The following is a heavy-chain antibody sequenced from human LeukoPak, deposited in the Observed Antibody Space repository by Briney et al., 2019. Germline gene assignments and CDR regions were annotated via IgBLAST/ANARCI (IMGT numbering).Heavy chain of an antibody. D-gene: IGHD3-3*01. CDR2: ISSSGSTI. J-gene: IGHJ4*02. CDR1: GFTFSSYE. Sequence: GGSLRLSCAASGFTFSSYETNWVRQAPGKGLEWVSYISSSGSTIYYADSVKGRFTISRDNAKNSLYLQMNSLRAEDTAVYYCARRGRFSLYFDYWGQGTLVTVSS. CDR3: ARRGRFSLYFDY. V-gene: IGHV3-48*03.